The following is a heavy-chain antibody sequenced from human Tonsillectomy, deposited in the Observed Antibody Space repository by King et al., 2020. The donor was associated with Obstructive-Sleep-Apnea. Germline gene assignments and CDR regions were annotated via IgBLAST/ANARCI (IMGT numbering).Heavy chain of an antibody. D-gene: IGHD4-17*01. CDR1: GGSISSGGYY. Sequence: VQLQESGPGLVKPSQTLSLTCTVSGGSISSGGYYWSWIRQHPGKGLEWIGYISYSGSTYYNPSLKSRVTISVDTSKNQFSLKLSSVTAADTAVYYCARDGGYGDYVTDWYFDLWGRGTLVTVSS. CDR3: ARDGGYGDYVTDWYFDL. CDR2: ISYSGST. V-gene: IGHV4-31*03. J-gene: IGHJ2*01.